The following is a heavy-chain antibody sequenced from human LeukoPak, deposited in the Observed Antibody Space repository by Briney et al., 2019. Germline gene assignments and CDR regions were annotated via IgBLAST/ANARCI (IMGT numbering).Heavy chain of an antibody. CDR2: ISYDGSNK. V-gene: IGHV3-30*03. J-gene: IGHJ4*02. Sequence: GGSLRLSCAASGFTFSSYGMHWVRKAPGKGLEWVAVISYDGSNKYFADSVKGRFTISRDNSKNTLYLQMNSLRAEDTAVYYCARVVSHDYWGQGTLVTVSS. CDR3: ARVVSHDY. CDR1: GFTFSSYG.